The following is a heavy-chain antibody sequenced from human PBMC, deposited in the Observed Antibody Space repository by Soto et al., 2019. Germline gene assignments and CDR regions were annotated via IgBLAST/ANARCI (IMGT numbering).Heavy chain of an antibody. D-gene: IGHD3-22*01. Sequence: SETLSLTCTVSGGSIGSYYWSWIRQPAGKGLEWIGHIYNRENTNYNPSLKSRVTLSVDTSRNQFSLKLSSVTAADTAVYYCARGRTYYHDSSGYYFFDYWGQGTLVTVSS. J-gene: IGHJ4*02. CDR3: ARGRTYYHDSSGYYFFDY. CDR1: GGSIGSYY. CDR2: IYNRENT. V-gene: IGHV4-4*07.